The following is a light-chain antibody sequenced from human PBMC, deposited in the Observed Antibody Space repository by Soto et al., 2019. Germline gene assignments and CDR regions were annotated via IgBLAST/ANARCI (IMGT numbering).Light chain of an antibody. J-gene: IGLJ2*01. CDR3: QSYDSSLSGYLV. Sequence: QAVVTQPPSVSGAPGQRVTISCTGSRSNIGAGYDVHWYQQLPGTAPKLLIYGNSNRPSGVPDRFSGSKSGTSASLAITGLQAEDEADYYCQSYDSSLSGYLVFGGGTKLTVL. V-gene: IGLV1-40*01. CDR2: GNS. CDR1: RSNIGAGYD.